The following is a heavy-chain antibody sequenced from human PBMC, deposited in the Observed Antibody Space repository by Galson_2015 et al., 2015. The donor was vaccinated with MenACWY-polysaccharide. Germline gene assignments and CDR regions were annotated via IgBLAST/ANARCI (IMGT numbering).Heavy chain of an antibody. Sequence: SLRLSCAASGFSFSTYWMSWVRQAPGKGLEWVASINQGGTEERYVDSVKGRFTISRDNAQNSVYLQMNGLRAEDTAVYYCARPSSGGSYYNDWGQGTLVTVSS. D-gene: IGHD2-15*01. V-gene: IGHV3-7*01. CDR3: ARPSSGGSYYND. CDR1: GFSFSTYW. CDR2: INQGGTEE. J-gene: IGHJ4*02.